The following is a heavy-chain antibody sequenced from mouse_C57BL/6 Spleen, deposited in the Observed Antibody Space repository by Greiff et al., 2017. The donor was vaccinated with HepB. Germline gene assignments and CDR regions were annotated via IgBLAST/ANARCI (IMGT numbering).Heavy chain of an antibody. CDR1: GYTFTSYW. CDR2: IYPSDSET. CDR3: ARRGYYGSSRYFDV. D-gene: IGHD1-1*01. J-gene: IGHJ1*03. V-gene: IGHV1-61*01. Sequence: QVHVKQPGAELVRPGSSVKLSCKASGYTFTSYWMDWVKQRPGQGLEWIGNIYPSDSETHYNQKFKDKATLTVDKSSSTAYMQLSSLTSEDSAVYYCARRGYYGSSRYFDVWGTGTTVTVSS.